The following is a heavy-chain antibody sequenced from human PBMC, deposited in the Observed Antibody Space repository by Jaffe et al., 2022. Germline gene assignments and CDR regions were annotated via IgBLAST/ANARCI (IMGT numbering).Heavy chain of an antibody. CDR3: ARAGYSSSWRIYYYMDV. CDR1: GGSISSYY. J-gene: IGHJ6*03. V-gene: IGHV4-59*01. CDR2: IYYSGST. Sequence: QVQLQESGPGLVKPSETLSLTCTVSGGSISSYYWSWIRQPPGKGLEWIGYIYYSGSTNYNPSLKSRVTISVDTSKNQFSLKLSSVTAADTAVYYCARAGYSSSWRIYYYMDVWGKGTTVTVSS. D-gene: IGHD6-13*01.